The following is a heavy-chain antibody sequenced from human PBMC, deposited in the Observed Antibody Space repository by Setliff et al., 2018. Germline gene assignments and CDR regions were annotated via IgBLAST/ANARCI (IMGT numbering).Heavy chain of an antibody. V-gene: IGHV4-61*09. D-gene: IGHD3-10*01. Sequence: SETLSLTCTVSGDSISTGINYWSWIRQPAGKGLGWIGHIDRSGSTNFNPSLKSRVTISGDRSKNQFSLELSSVTAADTAVYYCARSLGSGSYYGSRPFHSDYWGQGILVTVSS. J-gene: IGHJ4*02. CDR3: ARSLGSGSYYGSRPFHSDY. CDR1: GDSISTGINY. CDR2: IDRSGST.